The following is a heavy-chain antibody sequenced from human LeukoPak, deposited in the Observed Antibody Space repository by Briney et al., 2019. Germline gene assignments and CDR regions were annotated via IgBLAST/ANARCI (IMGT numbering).Heavy chain of an antibody. Sequence: PGGSLRLSCAASGFTFSSYSMNWVRQAPGKGLEWVSYISSSSSTIYYADSVKGRFTISRDNAKNSLYLQMNSLRAEDTAVYYCAREGAAAANDYWGQGTLVTVSS. CDR3: AREGAAAANDY. D-gene: IGHD6-13*01. V-gene: IGHV3-48*04. J-gene: IGHJ4*02. CDR2: ISSSSSTI. CDR1: GFTFSSYS.